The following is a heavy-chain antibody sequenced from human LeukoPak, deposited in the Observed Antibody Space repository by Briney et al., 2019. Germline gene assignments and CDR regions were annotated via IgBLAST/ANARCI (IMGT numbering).Heavy chain of an antibody. CDR2: ISGSGGST. V-gene: IGHV3-23*01. CDR1: GFTFSSYA. D-gene: IGHD4-17*01. J-gene: IGHJ4*02. Sequence: GGSLRLSCAASGFTFSSYAMSGVRQAPGKGLEWVSAISGSGGSTYYADSVKGRFTISRDNSKNTLYLQMNSLRAEDTAVYYCAKDRLRSRRLDYWGQGTLVTVSS. CDR3: AKDRLRSRRLDY.